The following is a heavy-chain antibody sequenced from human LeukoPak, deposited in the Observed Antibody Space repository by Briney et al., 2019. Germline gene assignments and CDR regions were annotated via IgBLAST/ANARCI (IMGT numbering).Heavy chain of an antibody. Sequence: SETLSLTCTVSGGSISSGDYYWSWIRQPPGKGLEWIGYIYYSGSTYYNPSLKSRVTISVDTSKNQFSLKLSSVTAAGTAVYYCARVFTGVNDYGDSGEFDPWGQGTLVTVSS. CDR2: IYYSGST. CDR3: ARVFTGVNDYGDSGEFDP. D-gene: IGHD4-17*01. CDR1: GGSISSGDYY. V-gene: IGHV4-30-4*01. J-gene: IGHJ5*02.